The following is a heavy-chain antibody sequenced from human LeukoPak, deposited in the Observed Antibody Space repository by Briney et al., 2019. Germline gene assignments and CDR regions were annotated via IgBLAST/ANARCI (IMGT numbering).Heavy chain of an antibody. CDR3: ARLGGGSSWSNFDY. CDR2: ISPNSGAT. CDR1: GYTFTGYY. Sequence: ASVKVSCKASGYTFTGYYMHWVRQAPGQGLEWMRWISPNSGATNYAQKFQARVTMTGDTSISTASMELSSLRSDDTAVYYCARLGGGSSWSNFDYWGQGTLVTVSS. V-gene: IGHV1-2*02. D-gene: IGHD6-13*01. J-gene: IGHJ4*02.